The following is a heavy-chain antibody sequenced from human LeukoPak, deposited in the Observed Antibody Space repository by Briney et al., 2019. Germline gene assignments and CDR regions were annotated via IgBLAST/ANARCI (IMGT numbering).Heavy chain of an antibody. V-gene: IGHV4-39*01. CDR1: GGSISSSSYY. CDR3: ARSTIAVSIWFDP. CDR2: IYYSGST. Sequence: SETPSLTCTVSGGSISSSSYYRGWIRQPPGDGLEWIGSIYYSGSTYYNPSLKSRVTISVDTSKNQFSLKLSSVTAADTAVYYCARSTIAVSIWFDPWGQGTLVTVSS. D-gene: IGHD2-15*01. J-gene: IGHJ5*02.